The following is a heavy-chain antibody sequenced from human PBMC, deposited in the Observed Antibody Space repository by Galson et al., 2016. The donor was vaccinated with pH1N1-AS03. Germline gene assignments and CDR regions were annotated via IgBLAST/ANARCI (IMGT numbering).Heavy chain of an antibody. CDR1: GYTFTDYP. CDR2: IHTTTGNP. V-gene: IGHV7-4-1*02. J-gene: IGHJ4*02. CDR3: TRFANVSPYYFDQ. D-gene: IGHD3-16*01. Sequence: SVKVSCKASGYTFTDYPMNWVRQAPGQGLEWMGWIHTTTGNPTHAQDFTGRFVFSFETSVSTAYLQITGLKAEDTAVYYCTRFANVSPYYFDQWGQGTLLTVSS.